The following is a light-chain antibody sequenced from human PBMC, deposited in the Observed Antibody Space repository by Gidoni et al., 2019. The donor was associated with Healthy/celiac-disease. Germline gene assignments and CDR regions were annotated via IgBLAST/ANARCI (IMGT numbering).Light chain of an antibody. CDR1: QSVLYSSNNKNY. V-gene: IGKV4-1*01. Sequence: DIMITQSPDYLAVSLGERATINCKSSQSVLYSSNNKNYLAWYQQKPGQPPKLLIYWASTRESGVPDRCSGSGSGTDFTLTISSLQAEDVAVYYCQQYYSTPLTFGGGTKVEIK. CDR2: WAS. J-gene: IGKJ4*01. CDR3: QQYYSTPLT.